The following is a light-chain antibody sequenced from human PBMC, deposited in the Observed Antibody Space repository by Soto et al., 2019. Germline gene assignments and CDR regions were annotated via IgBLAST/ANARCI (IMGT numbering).Light chain of an antibody. V-gene: IGKV3-11*01. CDR1: QSVSSY. CDR2: DAS. Sequence: EIVLTQSPATLSLSPGERAPLSCRARQSVSSYLAWYQQKPGQAPRLLIYDASNRATSIPARFSGSGSGTDFTLTISSLEPEDFAVYYCQQRSNWPPRGTFGQGTKVDIK. J-gene: IGKJ1*01. CDR3: QQRSNWPPRGT.